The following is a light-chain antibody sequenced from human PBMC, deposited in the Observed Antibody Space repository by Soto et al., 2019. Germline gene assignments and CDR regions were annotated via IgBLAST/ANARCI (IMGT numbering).Light chain of an antibody. Sequence: QSVLTQPPSVSGAPGQRVTISCTVSSSNIGAGYPVHWYQQLPGTAPKLLVAGNRPSGVPDRFSVSKSGASASLAITGLQAEDEADYYCQSYDSSLSRRWVFGGGTKATV. V-gene: IGLV1-40*01. CDR3: QSYDSSLSRRWV. CDR2: G. CDR1: SSNIGAGYP. J-gene: IGLJ3*02.